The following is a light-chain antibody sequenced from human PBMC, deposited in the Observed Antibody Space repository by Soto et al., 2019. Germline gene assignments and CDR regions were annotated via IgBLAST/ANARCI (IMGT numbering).Light chain of an antibody. J-gene: IGLJ2*01. V-gene: IGLV1-40*01. CDR3: QSYDSRLNGVL. CDR1: SSNIGAGYV. CDR2: GNN. Sequence: QSVLTQPPSVSGAPGQRVTISCTGSSSNIGAGYVVHWYQHLPGTAPKLLIYGNNNRPSGVPDRLSGSKSGTSASLAITGLQAEDEADYYCQSYDSRLNGVLFGGGTKVTVL.